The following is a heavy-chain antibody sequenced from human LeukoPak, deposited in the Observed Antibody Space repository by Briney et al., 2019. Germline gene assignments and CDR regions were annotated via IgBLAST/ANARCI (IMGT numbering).Heavy chain of an antibody. D-gene: IGHD5-18*01. Sequence: PSETLSLTCTVSGGSLSTYYWSWIRQPPGKGLEWIGYIYNSGSTNYSPSLRSRVTISVDTSKNQFSLKLSSVTAADTAVYYCATQTKRGYSYGYSDYWGQGTLVTVSS. CDR2: IYNSGST. V-gene: IGHV4-59*08. J-gene: IGHJ4*02. CDR3: ATQTKRGYSYGYSDY. CDR1: GGSLSTYY.